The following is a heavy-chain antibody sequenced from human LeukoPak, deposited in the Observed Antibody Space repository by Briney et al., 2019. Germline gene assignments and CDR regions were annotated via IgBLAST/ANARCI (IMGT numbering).Heavy chain of an antibody. Sequence: ASVEVSCKASGYTFTSYYMHWVRQAPGQGLEWMGIINPSGGSTSYAQKFQGRVTMTRDTSTSTVYMEVSSLRSEDTAVYYCAREAPITMTGYAFDIWGQGTMVTVSS. CDR3: AREAPITMTGYAFDI. V-gene: IGHV1-46*01. J-gene: IGHJ3*02. D-gene: IGHD3-22*01. CDR1: GYTFTSYY. CDR2: INPSGGST.